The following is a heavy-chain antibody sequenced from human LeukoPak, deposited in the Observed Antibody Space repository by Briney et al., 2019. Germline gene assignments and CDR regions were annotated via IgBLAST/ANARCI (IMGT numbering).Heavy chain of an antibody. CDR3: AKVYGSGSGSDY. CDR2: ISGSGGST. J-gene: IGHJ4*02. Sequence: GGSLRLSCAASGFTFSSYAMSWVRQAPGKGLEWVSAISGSGGSTYYPDSVKGRFTISRDNSKNTLYLQMNSLRAEDTAVYYCAKVYGSGSGSDYWGQGTLVTVSS. CDR1: GFTFSSYA. D-gene: IGHD3-10*01. V-gene: IGHV3-23*01.